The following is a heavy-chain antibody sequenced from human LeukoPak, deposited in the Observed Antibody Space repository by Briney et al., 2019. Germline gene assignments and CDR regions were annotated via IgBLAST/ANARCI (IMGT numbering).Heavy chain of an antibody. V-gene: IGHV4-34*01. D-gene: IGHD2-15*01. CDR1: GGSFSGYY. CDR3: ARQYCSGGSCYYLP. Sequence: PSETLSLTCAVYGGSFSGYYWSWIRQPPGKGLEWIGEINHSGSTDYNPSLKSRVTISIDTSKNQFSLKLSPVTAADTAVYYCARQYCSGGSCYYLPWGQGTLVTVSS. J-gene: IGHJ5*02. CDR2: INHSGST.